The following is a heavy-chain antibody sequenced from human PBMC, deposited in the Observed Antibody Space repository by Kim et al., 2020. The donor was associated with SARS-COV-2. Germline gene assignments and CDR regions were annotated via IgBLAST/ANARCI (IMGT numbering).Heavy chain of an antibody. CDR3: AKAPIALVPGGKMWYET. D-gene: IGHD2-2*01. Sequence: GGSLRLSCAASGLTFSRYGMHWVRQAPGMGLEWVADISYDGSNEYYAEPVKGRFTISRDNSRNTLYLQMNSLTTEDTAVYFCAKAPIALVPGGKMWYETWGEGRLVSVSS. J-gene: IGHJ5*02. CDR1: GLTFSRYG. V-gene: IGHV3-30*18. CDR2: ISYDGSNE.